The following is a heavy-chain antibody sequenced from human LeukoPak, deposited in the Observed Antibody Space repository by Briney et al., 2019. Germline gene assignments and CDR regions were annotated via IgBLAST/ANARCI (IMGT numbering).Heavy chain of an antibody. Sequence: SETLSLTCTVSGGSISSYYWSWIQQPPGKGLEGIGYIYYSGSTNYNPSLKSRVTISVDTSKNQFSLKLSSVTAADTAVYYCARDRKQWLDDAFDIWGQGTMVTVSS. J-gene: IGHJ3*02. CDR2: IYYSGST. CDR3: ARDRKQWLDDAFDI. V-gene: IGHV4-59*01. CDR1: GGSISSYY. D-gene: IGHD6-19*01.